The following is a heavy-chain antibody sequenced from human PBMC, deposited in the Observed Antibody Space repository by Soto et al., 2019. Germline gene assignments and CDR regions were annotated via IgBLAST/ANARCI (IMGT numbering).Heavy chain of an antibody. Sequence: SETLSLTCTVSGDSVSSVGFHWAWLRRPPGKGLEWIGYIYNGGSTYYRPSLESRTHMSLDATRNHYSLRLTSVTAADTAVYFCARAPVGLDTISYFDYWGQGKLVTVSS. D-gene: IGHD3-3*01. CDR2: IYNGGST. J-gene: IGHJ4*02. V-gene: IGHV4-30-4*01. CDR3: ARAPVGLDTISYFDY. CDR1: GDSVSSVGFH.